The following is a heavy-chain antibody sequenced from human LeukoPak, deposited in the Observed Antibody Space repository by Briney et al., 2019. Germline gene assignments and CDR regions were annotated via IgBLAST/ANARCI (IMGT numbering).Heavy chain of an antibody. CDR2: IIPILGIA. Sequence: GASVKVSCKASGYTFTSYYMHWVRQAPGQGLEWMGRIIPILGIANYAQKFQGRVTITADKSTSTAYMELSSLRSEDTAVYYCAREGDIVATGPLDYWGQGTLVTVSS. CDR1: GYTFTSYY. J-gene: IGHJ4*02. D-gene: IGHD5-12*01. V-gene: IGHV1-69*04. CDR3: AREGDIVATGPLDY.